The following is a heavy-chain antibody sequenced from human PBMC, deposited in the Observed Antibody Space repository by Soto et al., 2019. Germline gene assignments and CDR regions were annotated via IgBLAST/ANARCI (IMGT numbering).Heavy chain of an antibody. V-gene: IGHV3-23*01. J-gene: IGHJ4*02. CDR1: GFSFSSSA. CDR3: AKATLRVVHPLVFDH. Sequence: GGSLRLSCEASGFSFSSSAMNWVRQAPGKGLEWISVISGSGGATYFADSVKGRFTISRDNSKNTLYLQMNSLRAEDTAVYYCAKATLRVVHPLVFDHWRQGSLVTVSS. CDR2: ISGSGGAT. D-gene: IGHD3-3*01.